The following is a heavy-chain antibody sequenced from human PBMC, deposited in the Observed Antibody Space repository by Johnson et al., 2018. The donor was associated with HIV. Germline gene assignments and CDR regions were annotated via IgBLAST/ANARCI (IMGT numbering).Heavy chain of an antibody. J-gene: IGHJ3*02. V-gene: IGHV3-30-3*01. D-gene: IGHD1-26*01. CDR1: GFTFSRYA. Sequence: QVQLVESGGGLVQPGRSLRLSCAASGFTFSRYAMHWVRQAPGKGLEWVTVISYDGSNKYYADSVKGRFTISRDNSKNTLYLQMNSLRAEDTAVYYCARDKRRWELLRDAFDIWFKGQWSPSLQ. CDR3: ARDKRRWELLRDAFDI. CDR2: ISYDGSNK.